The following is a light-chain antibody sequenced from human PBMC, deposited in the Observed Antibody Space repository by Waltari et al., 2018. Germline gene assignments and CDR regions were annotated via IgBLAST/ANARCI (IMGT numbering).Light chain of an antibody. CDR2: WAS. CDR1: QCVLYSSNNKNY. J-gene: IGKJ2*01. CDR3: QQYYSTPYT. Sequence: DIVMTQSPDSLAVSLGERATINCKSSQCVLYSSNNKNYLAWYQQKPGQPPKLLIYWASTRVSGVPDRFSGSGSGTDFTLTISSLQAEDVAVYYCQQYYSTPYTFGQGTKLEIK. V-gene: IGKV4-1*01.